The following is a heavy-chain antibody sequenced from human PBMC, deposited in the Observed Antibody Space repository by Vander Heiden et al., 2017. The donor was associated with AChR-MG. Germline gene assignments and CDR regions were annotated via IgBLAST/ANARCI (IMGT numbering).Heavy chain of an antibody. D-gene: IGHD3-3*01. Sequence: EVQLLESGGGLVQPGGSLRLSCAASGFTFSSHAMSWVRQAPGKGLEWVSAISGSGGSTYYADSVKGRFTISRDNSKNTLYLQMNSLRAEDTAVYYCAKARRSYDFWSGYHPSPHYGMDVWGQGTTVTVSS. CDR1: GFTFSSHA. CDR2: ISGSGGST. V-gene: IGHV3-23*01. J-gene: IGHJ6*02. CDR3: AKARRSYDFWSGYHPSPHYGMDV.